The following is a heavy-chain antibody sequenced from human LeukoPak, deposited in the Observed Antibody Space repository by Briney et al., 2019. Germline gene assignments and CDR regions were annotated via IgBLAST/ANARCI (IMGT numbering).Heavy chain of an antibody. J-gene: IGHJ4*02. CDR2: IYTSGST. V-gene: IGHV4-61*02. D-gene: IGHD6-19*01. Sequence: SETLSLTCTVSGGSISSGSYYWSWIRQPAGKGLEWIGRIYTSGSTNYNPSLKSRVTISVDTSKNQFSLRLSSVTAADTAVYYCARDALHSSGYYYFDYWGQGTLVTVSS. CDR3: ARDALHSSGYYYFDY. CDR1: GGSISSGSYY.